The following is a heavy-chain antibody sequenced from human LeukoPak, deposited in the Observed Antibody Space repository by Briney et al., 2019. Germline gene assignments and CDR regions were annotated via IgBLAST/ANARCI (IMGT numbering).Heavy chain of an antibody. CDR3: ARVTFHLDYYDSSAREDAFDI. CDR1: GYTFTSYY. Sequence: ASVKVSCKASGYTFTSYYMHWVRQAPGQGLEWMGIINPSGGSTSYAQKFQGRVTMTRDMSTSTVYMELSSLRSEDTAVYYCARVTFHLDYYDSSAREDAFDIWGQGTMVTVSS. CDR2: INPSGGST. J-gene: IGHJ3*02. D-gene: IGHD3-22*01. V-gene: IGHV1-46*01.